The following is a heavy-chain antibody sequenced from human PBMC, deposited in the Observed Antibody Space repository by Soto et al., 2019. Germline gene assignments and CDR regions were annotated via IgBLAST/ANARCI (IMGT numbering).Heavy chain of an antibody. V-gene: IGHV1-18*04. Sequence: ASVKVSCKASGYTFTSYGISWVRQAPGQGLEWVGWISAYNGNTNYAQKLQGRVTMTTDTSTSTAYMELRSLRSDDTAVYYCARLYGDYDYYYGMDVWGQGTTVTVSS. J-gene: IGHJ6*02. CDR2: ISAYNGNT. D-gene: IGHD4-17*01. CDR1: GYTFTSYG. CDR3: ARLYGDYDYYYGMDV.